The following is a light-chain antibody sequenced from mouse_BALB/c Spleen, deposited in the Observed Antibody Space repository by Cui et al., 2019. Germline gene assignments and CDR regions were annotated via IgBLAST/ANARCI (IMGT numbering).Light chain of an antibody. V-gene: IGKV16-104*01. J-gene: IGKJ5*01. CDR1: KSISKY. Sequence: DVQISQSPSYLAGYPGESITINCRASKSISKYLAWYQEKPGKTNKLLIYSGSTLQSGIPSRFSGSGSGTDFTLTISSLEPEDFAMYYCQQHNEYPLTFGAGTKLELK. CDR3: QQHNEYPLT. CDR2: SGS.